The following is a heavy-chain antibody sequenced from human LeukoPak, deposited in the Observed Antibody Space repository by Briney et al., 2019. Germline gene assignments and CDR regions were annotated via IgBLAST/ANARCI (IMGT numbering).Heavy chain of an antibody. V-gene: IGHV3-23*01. CDR3: ARERRSDAFDI. CDR2: ISGSGGST. Sequence: GGSLRLSCAASGFTFSSYGMSWVRQAPGKGLEWVSAISGSGGSTYYADSVKGRFTISRDNSKNTLYLQMGSLRAEDMAVYYCARERRSDAFDIWGQGTMVTVSS. CDR1: GFTFSSYG. J-gene: IGHJ3*02.